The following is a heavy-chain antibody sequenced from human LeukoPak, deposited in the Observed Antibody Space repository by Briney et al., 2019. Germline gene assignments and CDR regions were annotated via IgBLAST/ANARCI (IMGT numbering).Heavy chain of an antibody. J-gene: IGHJ5*02. CDR1: GGSISSYY. V-gene: IGHV4-59*12. Sequence: SETLSLTCTVSGGSISSYYWSWIRQPPGKGLEWIGYIYYTGNTYFNPSLKSRVTISVDTSKNQFSLKLSSVTAADTAVYYCARVLAAAGNNWFDPWGQGTLVTVSS. CDR2: IYYTGNT. CDR3: ARVLAAAGNNWFDP. D-gene: IGHD6-13*01.